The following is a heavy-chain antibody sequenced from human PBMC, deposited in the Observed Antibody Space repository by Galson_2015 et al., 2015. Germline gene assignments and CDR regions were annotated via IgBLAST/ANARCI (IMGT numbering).Heavy chain of an antibody. CDR1: GYTFTSYD. D-gene: IGHD6-6*01. CDR3: ARGRYSSSSGTYHFDY. V-gene: IGHV1-8*01. J-gene: IGHJ4*02. Sequence: SVKVSCKASGYTFTSYDINWVRQAPGQGLEWMGWMNPDSGNTGYAQKFQGRVTMTRNTSISTGYMELSSLRSEDTAVYYCARGRYSSSSGTYHFDYWGQGTLVTVSS. CDR2: MNPDSGNT.